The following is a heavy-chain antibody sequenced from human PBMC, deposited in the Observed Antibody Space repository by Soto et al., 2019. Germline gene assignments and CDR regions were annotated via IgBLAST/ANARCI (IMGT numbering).Heavy chain of an antibody. J-gene: IGHJ4*02. CDR3: AKDLVAFTTGRRSPFGS. V-gene: IGHV3-30*18. Sequence: GGSLRLSCAPSGFTFRAYGVHWVRQAPGKGLEWVAVISYDGKNEYYADSVKGRFSISRDSSKNTLYLQMNRLRAEDTAVYYCAKDLVAFTTGRRSPFGSWGQGTLVTVSS. D-gene: IGHD1-1*01. CDR1: GFTFRAYG. CDR2: ISYDGKNE.